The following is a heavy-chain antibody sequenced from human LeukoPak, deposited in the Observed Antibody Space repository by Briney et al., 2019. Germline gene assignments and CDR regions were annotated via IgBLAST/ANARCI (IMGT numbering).Heavy chain of an antibody. CDR3: ARGPNYYDGSGYVY. J-gene: IGHJ4*02. D-gene: IGHD3-22*01. Sequence: SETLSLTCAVYGGSFSGYYWSWIRQPPGKGLEWIGEINHSGSTNYNPSLKSRVTISVDTSKNQFSLKLSSVTAADTAVYYCARGPNYYDGSGYVYWGQGTLVTVSS. CDR1: GGSFSGYY. V-gene: IGHV4-34*01. CDR2: INHSGST.